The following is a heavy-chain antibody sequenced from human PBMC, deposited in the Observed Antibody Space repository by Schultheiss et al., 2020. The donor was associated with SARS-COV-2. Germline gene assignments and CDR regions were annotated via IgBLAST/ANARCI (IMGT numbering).Heavy chain of an antibody. D-gene: IGHD6-19*01. Sequence: GGSLRLSCAASGFTFSSYWMSWVRQAPGKGLEWVSVIYSGGSTYYADSVKGRFTISRDNAKNSLYLQMNSLRAEDTAVYYCARDVGIIAVAGDDAFDIWGQGTMVTVSS. J-gene: IGHJ3*02. CDR1: GFTFSSYW. CDR2: IYSGGST. V-gene: IGHV3-66*01. CDR3: ARDVGIIAVAGDDAFDI.